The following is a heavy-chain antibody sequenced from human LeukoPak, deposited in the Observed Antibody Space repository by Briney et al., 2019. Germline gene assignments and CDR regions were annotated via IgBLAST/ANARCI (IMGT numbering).Heavy chain of an antibody. Sequence: MASETLSLTCTVSGGSISSYYWSWIRQPAGKGLEWIGRIYTSGSTNYNPSLKSRVTMSVDTSKNQFSLKLSSVTAADTAVYYCARDNPYDSSGYYGYNWFDPWGQGTLVTVSS. D-gene: IGHD3-22*01. CDR1: GGSISSYY. V-gene: IGHV4-4*07. CDR2: IYTSGST. CDR3: ARDNPYDSSGYYGYNWFDP. J-gene: IGHJ5*02.